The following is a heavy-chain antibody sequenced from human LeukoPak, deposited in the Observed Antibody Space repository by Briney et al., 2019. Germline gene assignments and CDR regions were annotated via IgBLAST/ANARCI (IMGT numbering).Heavy chain of an antibody. CDR1: GFTFTNYW. CDR3: LRDVIR. D-gene: IGHD3-10*01. J-gene: IGHJ4*02. V-gene: IGHV3-74*01. Sequence: PGGSLRLSCAASGFTFTNYWMHWVRQPPGKGLVWLSRISTDGRSTHYADSVKVRFTISRDNARNTVYLQMNSLRAEDTAVYYCLRDVIRGDQGTLVTVSS. CDR2: ISTDGRST.